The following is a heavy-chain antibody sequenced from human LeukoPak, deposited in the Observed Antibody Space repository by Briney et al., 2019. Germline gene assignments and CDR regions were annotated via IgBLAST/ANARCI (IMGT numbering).Heavy chain of an antibody. CDR1: GFTFSSYG. D-gene: IGHD2-15*01. J-gene: IGHJ4*02. Sequence: GGSLRLSCAASGFTFSSYGMSWVRQAPGKGLEWVSAISGSGGSTYYADSVKGRFTISRDNSKNTMYLQMNSLRAEDTAVYYCAKVGYCSGGSCFRPAKYYFDYWGQGTLVTVSS. V-gene: IGHV3-23*01. CDR3: AKVGYCSGGSCFRPAKYYFDY. CDR2: ISGSGGST.